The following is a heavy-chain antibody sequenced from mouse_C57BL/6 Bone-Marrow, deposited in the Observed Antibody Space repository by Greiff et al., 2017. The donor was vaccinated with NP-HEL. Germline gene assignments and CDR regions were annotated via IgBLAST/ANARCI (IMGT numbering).Heavy chain of an antibody. D-gene: IGHD1-1*01. V-gene: IGHV1-81*01. CDR2: IYPRSGNT. CDR3: ARKFYAPYAMDY. CDR1: GYPFPSFG. J-gene: IGHJ4*01. Sequence: VQLQQSGAELARPGASVKLSCKASGYPFPSFGISWVKQRTGQGLEWIGEIYPRSGNTYYNEKFKGKATLTADKSSSTAYMELRILTSEDSAVYFCARKFYAPYAMDYWGQGTSVTVSS.